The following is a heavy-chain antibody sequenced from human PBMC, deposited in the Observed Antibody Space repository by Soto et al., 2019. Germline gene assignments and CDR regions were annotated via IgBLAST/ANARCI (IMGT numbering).Heavy chain of an antibody. CDR1: GYTFTNYW. Sequence: PGESLKISCNGFGYTFTNYWIGWVRQMPGKGPEWVGIIYPGDSDTKYNPSFQGQVTISADKSITTTYLQWSSLKASDTAIYYCAASIFYYGMDVWGQGTTVTVSS. J-gene: IGHJ6*02. V-gene: IGHV5-51*01. CDR3: AASIFYYGMDV. CDR2: IYPGDSDT.